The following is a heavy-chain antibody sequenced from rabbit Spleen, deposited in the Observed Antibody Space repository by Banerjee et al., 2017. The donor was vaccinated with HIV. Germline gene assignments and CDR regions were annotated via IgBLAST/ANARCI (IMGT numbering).Heavy chain of an antibody. V-gene: IGHV1S47*01. J-gene: IGHJ4*01. CDR1: GFDFSVYG. D-gene: IGHD8-1*01. Sequence: QEQLVESGGGLVQPGGSLKVSCKASGFDFSVYGLSWVRQAPGKGLEWIGYIEPVFGITYYASWVNGRFSISRENAQNTVFLQMTSLTAADTATYFCARDGAGGSYFALWGPGTLVTVS. CDR2: IEPVFGIT. CDR3: ARDGAGGSYFAL.